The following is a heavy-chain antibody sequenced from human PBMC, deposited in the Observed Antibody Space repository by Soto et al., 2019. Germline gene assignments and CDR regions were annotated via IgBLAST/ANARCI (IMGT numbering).Heavy chain of an antibody. CDR1: GFTFSSYA. CDR2: IGGSGFVT. V-gene: IGHV3-23*04. J-gene: IGHJ5*02. Sequence: VQLVESGGGVVQPGRSLRLSCAASGFTFSSYAMSWVRQAPGKGLEWVSSIGGSGFVTYYADSVKGRFTISRDNSKNTLYLQMNSLRAEDTAVYYCAKDQGFDPRGQGTLVTVSS. CDR3: AKDQGFDP.